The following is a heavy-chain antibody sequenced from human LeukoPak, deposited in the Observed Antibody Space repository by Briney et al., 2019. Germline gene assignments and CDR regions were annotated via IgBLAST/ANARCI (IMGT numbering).Heavy chain of an antibody. J-gene: IGHJ4*02. CDR3: ARGIAAAGTALYN. CDR1: GFTFSSYG. D-gene: IGHD6-13*01. V-gene: IGHV3-33*01. Sequence: QPGGSLRLSCAASGFTFSSYGMHWVRQAPGKGLEWVAVIWYDGSNKYYADSVKGRFTISRDNSKNTLYLQINSLRAEDTAVYYCARGIAAAGTALYNWGQGTLLTVSS. CDR2: IWYDGSNK.